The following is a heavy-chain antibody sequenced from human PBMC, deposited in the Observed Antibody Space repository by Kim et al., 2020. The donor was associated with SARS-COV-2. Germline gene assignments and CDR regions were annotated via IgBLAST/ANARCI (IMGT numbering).Heavy chain of an antibody. J-gene: IGHJ4*02. CDR1: GYSISSGYY. V-gene: IGHV4-38-2*02. D-gene: IGHD4-17*01. CDR3: ARDYGENRFDY. CDR2: IYHSGST. Sequence: SETLSLTCTVSGYSISSGYYWGWIRQPPGKGLEWIGSIYHSGSTYYNPSLKSRVTISVDTSKNQFSLKLSSVTAADTAVYYCARDYGENRFDYWGQGTLV.